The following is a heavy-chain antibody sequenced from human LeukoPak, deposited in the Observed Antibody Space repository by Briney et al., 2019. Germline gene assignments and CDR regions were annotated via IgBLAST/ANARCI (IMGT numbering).Heavy chain of an antibody. D-gene: IGHD1-14*01. J-gene: IGHJ4*02. CDR1: GFTFSNHG. CDR3: AKDGGTVGIETYGRHPEPVLD. Sequence: GRSLRLSCAASGFTFSNHGMHWVRQAPGRGLEGVAVISYDGSKKYYADSVKGRFTISRDTSKKTLYLQMNSLRADDTAVYYCAKDGGTVGIETYGRHPEPVLDWGQGTLVTVSS. V-gene: IGHV3-30*18. CDR2: ISYDGSKK.